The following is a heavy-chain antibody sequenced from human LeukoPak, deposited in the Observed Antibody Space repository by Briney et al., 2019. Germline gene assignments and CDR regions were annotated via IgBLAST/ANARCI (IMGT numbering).Heavy chain of an antibody. D-gene: IGHD3-10*01. V-gene: IGHV4-59*01. CDR2: IFYSGTT. CDR3: ARDLGSYNDY. Sequence: SETLSLTCTVSGDSISSYYWSWIRQPPGKGLEWIGNIFYSGTTYYNPSLRSRVTISVDTSKNQFSLKLSSVTAADTAVYYCARDLGSYNDYWGQGTLVTVSS. CDR1: GDSISSYY. J-gene: IGHJ4*02.